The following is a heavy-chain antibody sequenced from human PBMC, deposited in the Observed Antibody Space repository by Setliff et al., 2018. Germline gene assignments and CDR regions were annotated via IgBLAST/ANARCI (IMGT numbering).Heavy chain of an antibody. CDR2: INHSGIT. CDR1: GGSFSGYY. J-gene: IGHJ4*02. V-gene: IGHV4-34*01. CDR3: ASCRFQVPYNY. D-gene: IGHD2-2*02. Sequence: SETLSLTCAVYGGSFSGYYWTWIRQSPGRGLEWIGEINHSGITNYNPSLKSRVTISVDTSKNQFSLKLNSVTAADTGVYYCASCRFQVPYNYWGQGTLVTVSS.